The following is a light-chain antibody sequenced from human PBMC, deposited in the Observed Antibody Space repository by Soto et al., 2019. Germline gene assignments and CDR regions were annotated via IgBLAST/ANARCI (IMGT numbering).Light chain of an antibody. CDR2: DVS. J-gene: IGLJ3*02. CDR1: SSDVGGYNY. CDR3: SSYRGSSTRRV. V-gene: IGLV2-14*01. Sequence: QSVLTQPASVSGSPGQSITISCTGTSSDVGGYNYVSWYQHHPGKVPKLMIYDVSNRPSGVSNRFSGSKSGNTASLTISGLQAEDEADYYCSSYRGSSTRRVFGGGTKLTVL.